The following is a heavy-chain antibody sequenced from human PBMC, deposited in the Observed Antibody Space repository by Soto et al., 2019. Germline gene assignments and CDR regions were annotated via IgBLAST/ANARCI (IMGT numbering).Heavy chain of an antibody. Sequence: QVQLLQSGSEVKKPGYSVKVSCKASGYTCSDYGIRGVRQAPGKVLEWMGWISVYSGNKRYAHRLQGIVIMTTDTSTSTAYMELRRLISDDTAVYYCARDSTGNDYYPGAWFDSWTQRTLVTVSS. D-gene: IGHD2-21*02. J-gene: IGHJ5*01. CDR2: ISVYSGNK. CDR1: GYTCSDYG. CDR3: ARDSTGNDYYPGAWFDS. V-gene: IGHV1-18*01.